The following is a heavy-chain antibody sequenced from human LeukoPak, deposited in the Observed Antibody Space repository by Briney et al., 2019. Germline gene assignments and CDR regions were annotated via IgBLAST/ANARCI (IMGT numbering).Heavy chain of an antibody. CDR1: GFTFSSYG. V-gene: IGHV3-33*01. Sequence: GGSLRLSCAASGFTFSSYGMHWVRQAPGKGLEWVAVIWYDGSNKYYADSVKGRFTISRDNAKNSLYLQMNSLRAEDTAVYYCARDANWQLAPIDYWGQGTLVTVSS. CDR2: IWYDGSNK. CDR3: ARDANWQLAPIDY. D-gene: IGHD6-6*01. J-gene: IGHJ4*02.